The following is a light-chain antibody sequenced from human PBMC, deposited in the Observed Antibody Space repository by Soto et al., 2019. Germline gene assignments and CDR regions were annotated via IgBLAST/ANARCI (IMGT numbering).Light chain of an antibody. CDR3: EQYCGLLKLS. V-gene: IGKV3-20*01. CDR2: GAS. CDR1: QVVSSSY. J-gene: IGKJ4*01. Sequence: EDVLTHSPVTLSLSPGKRATLSCRASQVVSSSYLAWYQHKPGQAPRLLVYGASGMATGIPDRFSCGGSEADFTVTISRLEPAEFGVYYCEQYCGLLKLSLGGGTKVDIK.